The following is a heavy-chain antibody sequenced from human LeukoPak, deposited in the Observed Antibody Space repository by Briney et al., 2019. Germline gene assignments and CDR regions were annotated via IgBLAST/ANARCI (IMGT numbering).Heavy chain of an antibody. D-gene: IGHD2-21*01. CDR1: GFTFSSYW. J-gene: IGHJ4*02. V-gene: IGHV3-74*01. CDR3: AKDFRIGYSAHFDY. CDR2: IASDGSST. Sequence: GGSLRFSCAASGFTFSSYWMNWVRQAPGKGLVWVSRIASDGSSTTYADSVKGRFSISRDNAKNTLYLQMDSLRGEDTAVYYCAKDFRIGYSAHFDYWGQGALVTVSS.